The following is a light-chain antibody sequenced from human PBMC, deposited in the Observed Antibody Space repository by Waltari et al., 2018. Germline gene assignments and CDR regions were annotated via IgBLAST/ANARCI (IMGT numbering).Light chain of an antibody. Sequence: RASQRIISRYIAGYRQKSGQSPRIIIYGASSKAGGIPDRFSGSGSGTDFTLTISRLEPEDFAVYYCQQYGSSVMYKFGQGTKLETK. CDR1: QRIISRY. CDR2: GAS. CDR3: QQYGSSVMYK. V-gene: IGKV3-20*01. J-gene: IGKJ2*01.